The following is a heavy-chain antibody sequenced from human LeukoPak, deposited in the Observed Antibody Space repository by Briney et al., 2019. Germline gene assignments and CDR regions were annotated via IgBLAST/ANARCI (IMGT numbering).Heavy chain of an antibody. D-gene: IGHD3-22*01. CDR2: ILHSGST. J-gene: IGHJ4*02. V-gene: IGHV4-38-2*02. CDR1: GYSISSGYY. CDR3: ARGGPYYDSSGYYRGDYFDY. Sequence: SETLSLTCIVSGYSISSGYYWAWIRQSPGKGLEWIGSILHSGSTHYNPSLNSRVTISVDTSKNQFSLKLSSVTAADTAVYYCARGGPYYDSSGYYRGDYFDYWGQGTLVTVSS.